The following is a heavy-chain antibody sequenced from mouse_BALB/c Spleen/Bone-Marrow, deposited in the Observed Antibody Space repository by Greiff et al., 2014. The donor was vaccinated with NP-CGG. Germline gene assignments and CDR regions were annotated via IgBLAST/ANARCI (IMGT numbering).Heavy chain of an antibody. D-gene: IGHD2-3*01. CDR3: ARALGDGYYYAMDY. J-gene: IGHJ4*01. V-gene: IGHV1-69*02. CDR2: IDPSDSET. CDR1: GYTFTSYW. Sequence: QVQLKESGAELVKPGAPVKLSCKASGYTFTSYWMSWVKQRPGRGLEWIGRIDPSDSETHYNQKFKDKATLTVDKSSSTAYIQLSSLTSEDSAVYYCARALGDGYYYAMDYWGQGTSVTVSS.